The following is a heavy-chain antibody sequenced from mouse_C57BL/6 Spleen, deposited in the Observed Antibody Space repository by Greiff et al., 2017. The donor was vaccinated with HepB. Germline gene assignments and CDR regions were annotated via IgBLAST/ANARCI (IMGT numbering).Heavy chain of an antibody. CDR2: ISYDGSN. CDR3: ARDGDTTVVDY. CDR1: GYSITSGYY. V-gene: IGHV3-6*01. D-gene: IGHD1-1*01. J-gene: IGHJ2*01. Sequence: EVQLQESGPGLVKPSQSLSLTCSVTGYSITSGYYWNWIRQFPGNKLEWMGYISYDGSNNYNPSLKNRISITRDTSKNQFFLKLNSVTTEDTATYYCARDGDTTVVDYWGQGTTLTVSS.